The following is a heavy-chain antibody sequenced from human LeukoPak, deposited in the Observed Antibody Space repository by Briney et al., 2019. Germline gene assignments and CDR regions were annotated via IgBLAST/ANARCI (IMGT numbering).Heavy chain of an antibody. D-gene: IGHD6-13*01. CDR2: ISSSSSYI. CDR3: ARVSASVGSSLVTWFDP. CDR1: GFTFSSYS. V-gene: IGHV3-21*01. J-gene: IGHJ5*02. Sequence: GGSLRLSCAASGFTFSSYSMNWVRQAPGKGLEWVSSISSSSSYIYYADSVKGRFTISRDNAKNSLYLQMNSLRAEDTAVYYCARVSASVGSSLVTWFDPWGQGTLVTVSS.